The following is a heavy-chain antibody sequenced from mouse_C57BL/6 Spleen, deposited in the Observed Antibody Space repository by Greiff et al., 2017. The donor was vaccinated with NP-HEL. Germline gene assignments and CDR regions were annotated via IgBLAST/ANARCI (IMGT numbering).Heavy chain of an antibody. V-gene: IGHV1-76*01. CDR1: GYTFTDYY. Sequence: QVQLQQSGAELVRPGASVKLSCKASGYTFTDYYINWVKQRPGQGLEWIARIYPGSGNTYYNEKFKGKATLTAEKSSSTADMQLSNLPSEDSAVYFCARRDYDYVLRYFDVWGTGTTVTVSS. CDR3: ARRDYDYVLRYFDV. CDR2: IYPGSGNT. D-gene: IGHD2-4*01. J-gene: IGHJ1*03.